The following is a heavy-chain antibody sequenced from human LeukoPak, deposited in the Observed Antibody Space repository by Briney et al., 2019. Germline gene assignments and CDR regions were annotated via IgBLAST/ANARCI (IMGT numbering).Heavy chain of an antibody. V-gene: IGHV3-9*01. D-gene: IGHD6-13*01. CDR3: ARIAAERGDPDWCAFDI. CDR2: ISWNSGSI. J-gene: IGHJ3*02. Sequence: GGSLRLSCAASGFTFDDYAMHWVRQAPGKGLEWVSGISWNSGSIGYADSVKGRFTISRDNAKNSLYLQMNSLRAEDTALYYCARIAAERGDPDWCAFDIWGQGTMVTVSS. CDR1: GFTFDDYA.